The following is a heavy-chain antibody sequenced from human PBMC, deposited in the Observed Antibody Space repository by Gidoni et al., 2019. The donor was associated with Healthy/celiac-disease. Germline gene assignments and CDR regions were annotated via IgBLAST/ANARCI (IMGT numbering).Heavy chain of an antibody. CDR2: IDPSDSYT. V-gene: IGHV5-10-1*03. CDR1: GYSFTSYW. Sequence: EVQLVQSVAEVKKPGESLRISCKGSGYSFTSYWLSWVRQMPGKGLEWMGRIDPSDSYTNDSPSFQGHVTISADKSISTAYLQWSSLKASDTAMYYCASTDCGGDCYSPLYYYYSKDVWGQGTTVTVSS. J-gene: IGHJ6*02. D-gene: IGHD2-21*02. CDR3: ASTDCGGDCYSPLYYYYSKDV.